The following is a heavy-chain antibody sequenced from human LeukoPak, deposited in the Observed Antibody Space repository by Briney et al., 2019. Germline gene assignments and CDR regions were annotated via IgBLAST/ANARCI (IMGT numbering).Heavy chain of an antibody. J-gene: IGHJ3*01. D-gene: IGHD1-26*01. Sequence: QPGGSLRLSCAASGFTFRNYWMHWVRQGPGKGLVWVSCISSDGSSTRYADSVKDRFTISRDNAKNTLYLQMNSLRAEDTAVYHCGRGGSPPEALGDTFDVWGQGTMVTVS. V-gene: IGHV3-74*01. CDR3: GRGGSPPEALGDTFDV. CDR1: GFTFRNYW. CDR2: ISSDGSST.